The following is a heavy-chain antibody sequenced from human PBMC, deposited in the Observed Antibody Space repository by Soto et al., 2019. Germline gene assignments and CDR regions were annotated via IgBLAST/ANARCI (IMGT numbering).Heavy chain of an antibody. CDR2: IIPIFGTA. D-gene: IGHD2-2*01. V-gene: IGHV1-69*06. CDR1: GGTFSSYA. J-gene: IGHJ6*02. CDR3: AVGYCSIPSCSPALYCYYGMDV. Sequence: APVKLSCKASGGTFSSYAISLVRQAPGQGLEGMGGIIPIFGTANYAQKFQGRVTITADKYTSPAYMELSSLRSEDTAVYYCAVGYCSIPSCSPALYCYYGMDVWGQGTTVTVSS.